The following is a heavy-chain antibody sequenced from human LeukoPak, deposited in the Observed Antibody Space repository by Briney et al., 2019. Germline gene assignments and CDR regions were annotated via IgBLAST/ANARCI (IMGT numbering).Heavy chain of an antibody. CDR2: ISGSGGST. D-gene: IGHD3-9*01. CDR1: GFTFSNYA. Sequence: GGSLRLSCAASGFTFSNYAMSWVRQAPGKGLECVSPISGSGGSTYYAVSVRGRFTVSRDNSKNTLFLQMDSLRAEDTAVYYCAKGWASLVRYFDWSGWGQGTLVTVSS. V-gene: IGHV3-23*01. J-gene: IGHJ4*02. CDR3: AKGWASLVRYFDWSG.